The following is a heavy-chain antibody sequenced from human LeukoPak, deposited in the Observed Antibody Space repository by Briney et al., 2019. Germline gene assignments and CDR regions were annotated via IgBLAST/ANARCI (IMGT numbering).Heavy chain of an antibody. CDR1: GFTVSSNY. V-gene: IGHV3-53*01. CDR3: ARDRGGPEGD. Sequence: PGESLRLSCAASGFTVSSNYMSWVRQAPGKGLEWASVIYSSGSTYYADSVKGRFTISRDNSKNTLYLQMNSLRADDTAVYYCARDRGGPEGDWGQGTLVTVSS. J-gene: IGHJ4*02. CDR2: IYSSGST. D-gene: IGHD2-15*01.